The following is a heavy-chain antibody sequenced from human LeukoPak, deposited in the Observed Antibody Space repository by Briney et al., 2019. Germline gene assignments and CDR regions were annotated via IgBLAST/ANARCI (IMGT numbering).Heavy chain of an antibody. D-gene: IGHD3-10*01. CDR2: ISSSSSYI. J-gene: IGHJ4*02. V-gene: IGHV3-21*01. CDR3: ARDRVLWFGKSREGFDY. CDR1: GFTFSSYS. Sequence: GGSLRLSCAASGFTFSSYSMNWVRQAPGKGLEWVSSISSSSSYIYYADSVKGRFTISRDNAKNSLYLQMNSLRAEDTAVYYCARDRVLWFGKSREGFDYWGQGTLVTVSS.